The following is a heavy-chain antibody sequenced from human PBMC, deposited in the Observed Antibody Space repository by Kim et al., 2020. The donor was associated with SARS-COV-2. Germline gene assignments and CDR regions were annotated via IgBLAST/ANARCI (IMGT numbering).Heavy chain of an antibody. D-gene: IGHD6-19*01. V-gene: IGHV3-23*01. Sequence: GGSLRLSCAASGFTFTNFVMSWVRQAPGKGLEWVSSISASGGTTYYTDSVKGRFTISRDNSKNTLYLQMRSLRIEDTALYYCAKDNNGDYSSGWAGGDSWGHGTLVTVSS. CDR3: AKDNNGDYSSGWAGGDS. CDR1: GFTFTNFV. CDR2: ISASGGTT. J-gene: IGHJ5*01.